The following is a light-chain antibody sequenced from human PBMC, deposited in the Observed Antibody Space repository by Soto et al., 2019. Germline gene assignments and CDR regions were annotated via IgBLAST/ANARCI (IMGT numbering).Light chain of an antibody. J-gene: IGKJ2*01. Sequence: DIQMTQSPSTLSASVGDRVTITCRASQSISSWLAWYQQKPGKAPQLLIYDASSLESGVPSRFSGSGSGTEFTLTISSLQPDDFATYYCQQYNSYSYTFGHGTKLQIK. CDR2: DAS. CDR1: QSISSW. CDR3: QQYNSYSYT. V-gene: IGKV1-5*01.